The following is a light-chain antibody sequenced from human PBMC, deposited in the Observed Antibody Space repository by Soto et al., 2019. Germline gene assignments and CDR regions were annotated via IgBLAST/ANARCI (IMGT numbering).Light chain of an antibody. J-gene: IGLJ1*01. Sequence: SVLTQPASVSGSPGQSITISCTGTSSDVGAYTFVSWYQQHPHKVPKLMIFDVSRRPSGVSDRFSGSKSGNTASLTISGLQPEDEADYYCSSYTSSSTHVFGSGTKVTVL. CDR3: SSYTSSSTHV. CDR2: DVS. CDR1: SSDVGAYTF. V-gene: IGLV2-14*03.